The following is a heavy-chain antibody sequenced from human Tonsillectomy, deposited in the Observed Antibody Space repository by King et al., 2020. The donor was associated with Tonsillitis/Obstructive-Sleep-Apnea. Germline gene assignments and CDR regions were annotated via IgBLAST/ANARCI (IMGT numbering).Heavy chain of an antibody. J-gene: IGHJ6*03. CDR2: ISYDGSNK. V-gene: IGHV3-30*01. D-gene: IGHD1-26*01. Sequence: QLVQSGGGVVQPGRSLRLSCAASGFTFSSYAMHWVRRAPGKGLEWVAVISYDGSNKYYADSVKGRFTISRDNSKNTLYLQMNSLRAEDTAVYYCARDLLGGSGRTYYYYMDVWGKGTTVTVSS. CDR3: ARDLLGGSGRTYYYYMDV. CDR1: GFTFSSYA.